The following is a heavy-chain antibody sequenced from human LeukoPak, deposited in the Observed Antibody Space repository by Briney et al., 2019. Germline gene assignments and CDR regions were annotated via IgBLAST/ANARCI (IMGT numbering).Heavy chain of an antibody. CDR1: GGSFSGYY. Sequence: SETLSLTCAVYGGSFSGYYWSWIRQPPGKGLEWIGEINHSGSTNYNPSLKSRVTISVDTSKNQFSLKLSSVTAADTAVYYCVRFTAGTIDCSWGQGALVTVS. CDR2: INHSGST. CDR3: VRFTAGTIDCS. J-gene: IGHJ5*02. D-gene: IGHD2-21*02. V-gene: IGHV4-34*01.